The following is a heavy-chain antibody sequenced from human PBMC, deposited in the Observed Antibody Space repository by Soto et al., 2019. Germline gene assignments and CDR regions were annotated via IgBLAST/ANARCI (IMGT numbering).Heavy chain of an antibody. CDR2: IIPIFGTA. J-gene: IGHJ5*02. CDR3: ARSAGYSSGWHQKPFNWFDP. D-gene: IGHD6-19*01. V-gene: IGHV1-69*13. Sequence: SVKVSCKASGGTFSNYSISWVRQAPGQGLEWVGGIIPIFGTAHYARKFQGRVTMTADESTSTAYMEVSSLGSEDSAVYYCARSAGYSSGWHQKPFNWFDPWGQGTLVTVSS. CDR1: GGTFSNYS.